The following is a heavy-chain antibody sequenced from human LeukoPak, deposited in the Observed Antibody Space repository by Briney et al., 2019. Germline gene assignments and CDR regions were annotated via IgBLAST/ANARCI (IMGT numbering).Heavy chain of an antibody. V-gene: IGHV3-64*01. Sequence: SGGRLRLSCAASGFTFSSYDMHWVRQAQGKGREYGSDISSNGGSTYYANSVKGRFTISRDKTKNTLYIDMGSLTAEDMAVYYCARGKHTYDSSGYPNFFDYWGQGTLVTVSS. J-gene: IGHJ4*02. CDR3: ARGKHTYDSSGYPNFFDY. CDR2: ISSNGGST. D-gene: IGHD3-22*01. CDR1: GFTFSSYD.